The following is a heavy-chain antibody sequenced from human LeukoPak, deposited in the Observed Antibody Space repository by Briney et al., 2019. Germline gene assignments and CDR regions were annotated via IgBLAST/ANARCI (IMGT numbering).Heavy chain of an antibody. CDR1: GYTFTGYY. CDR2: INPNSGGT. CDR3: ATEGIAYCGGDCSYGMDV. J-gene: IGHJ6*02. Sequence: ASVKVSCKASGYTFTGYYMHWVRQAPGQGLEWMGWINPNSGGTNYAQKFQGRVTMTEDTSTDTAYMELSSLRSEDTAVYYCATEGIAYCGGDCSYGMDVWGQGTTVTVSS. V-gene: IGHV1-2*02. D-gene: IGHD2-21*02.